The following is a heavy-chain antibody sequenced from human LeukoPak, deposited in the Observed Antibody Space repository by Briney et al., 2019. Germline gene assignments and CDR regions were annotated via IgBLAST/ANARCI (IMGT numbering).Heavy chain of an antibody. CDR2: IWYDGSNK. CDR3: ARRAHGVVIDY. CDR1: GFTFSSYS. V-gene: IGHV3-33*01. D-gene: IGHD3-3*01. Sequence: GRSLRLSCAASGFTFSSYSMHWVRQAPGKGLEWVAVIWYDGSNKYYADSVKGRFTISRDNSKNTLYLQMNSLRAEDTAVYYCARRAHGVVIDYWGQGTLVTVSS. J-gene: IGHJ4*02.